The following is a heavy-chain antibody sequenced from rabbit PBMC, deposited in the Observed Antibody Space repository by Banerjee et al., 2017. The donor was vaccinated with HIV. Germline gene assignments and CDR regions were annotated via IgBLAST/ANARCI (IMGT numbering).Heavy chain of an antibody. CDR2: INVGSGRT. Sequence: QSLEESGGDLVKPGGSLTLTCTASGFALRTCYYMCWVRQAPGKGLEWIACINVGSGRTYYANGAKGRFTISKTSATTVTMQMTSLTDADTATDLCERGKSYYTNLWGPGTLVTVS. J-gene: IGHJ4*01. CDR1: GFALRTCYY. D-gene: IGHD8-1*01. V-gene: IGHV1S40*01. CDR3: ERGKSYYTNL.